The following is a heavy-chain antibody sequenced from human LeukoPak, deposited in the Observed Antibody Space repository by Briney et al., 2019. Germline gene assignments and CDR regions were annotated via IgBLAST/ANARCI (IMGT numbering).Heavy chain of an antibody. J-gene: IGHJ3*02. CDR1: GGSISSYS. CDR2: RYDGGRD. Sequence: SETLSLTCTVSGGSISSYSWSWIRQPPGKGLEWIGCRYDGGRDLYNPSLKSRVTISVDTATNQFSLKLRSVTAADTAVYYCARDFSAAFDIWGQGTMVTVSS. CDR3: ARDFSAAFDI. V-gene: IGHV4-59*01. D-gene: IGHD2/OR15-2a*01.